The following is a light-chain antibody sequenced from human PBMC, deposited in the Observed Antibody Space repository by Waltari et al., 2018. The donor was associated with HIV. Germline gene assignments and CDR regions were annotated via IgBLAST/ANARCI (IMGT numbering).Light chain of an antibody. CDR3: LQSFTAPLT. CDR1: QGINSY. CDR2: DAS. J-gene: IGKJ3*01. V-gene: IGKV1-39*01. Sequence: DIQMTQSPSSLSASVGDRVTITCRASQGINSYLAWFQQKPGKAPNLLIYDASSLQSGVPSRFSGSGSGTEFTLTISSLQVEDFATYYCLQSFTAPLTFGPGTKLDIK.